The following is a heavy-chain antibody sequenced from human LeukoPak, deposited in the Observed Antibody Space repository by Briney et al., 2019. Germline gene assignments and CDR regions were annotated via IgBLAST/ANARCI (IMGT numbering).Heavy chain of an antibody. V-gene: IGHV4-61*01. Sequence: TSETLSLTCTVSGGSVSSGSYYWSWVRQPPGKGLEWIGYIYYSGSTNYNPSLKSRVTISVDTSKNQFSLKLSSVTAADTAVYYCARGGGRWLQLPDYWGQGTLVTVSS. CDR2: IYYSGST. J-gene: IGHJ4*02. CDR1: GGSVSSGSYY. D-gene: IGHD5-24*01. CDR3: ARGGGRWLQLPDY.